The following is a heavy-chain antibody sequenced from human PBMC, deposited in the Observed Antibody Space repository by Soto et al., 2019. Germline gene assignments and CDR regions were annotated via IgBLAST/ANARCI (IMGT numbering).Heavy chain of an antibody. Sequence: QVQLVQSGAEVKKPGSSVKVSCKASEGTFSSYAISWVRQAPGRGLEWMGGIIPIFGTANYAQKFQGRVTITADESTSTAYMELSSLRSEDTVVYYCARDPAYSSGWVEGDSWGQGTLVTVSS. CDR3: ARDPAYSSGWVEGDS. CDR1: EGTFSSYA. CDR2: IIPIFGTA. D-gene: IGHD6-19*01. J-gene: IGHJ4*02. V-gene: IGHV1-69*12.